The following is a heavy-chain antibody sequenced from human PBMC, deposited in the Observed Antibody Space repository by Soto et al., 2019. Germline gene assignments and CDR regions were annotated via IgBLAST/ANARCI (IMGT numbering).Heavy chain of an antibody. D-gene: IGHD5-18*01. J-gene: IGHJ6*02. V-gene: IGHV4-4*02. CDR3: AREGYSDGGMDV. CDR2: IYHSGSA. CDR1: GGSICSSYW. Sequence: SETLSLTCAAGGGSICSSYWWSWVRQPPGKGLEWIGEIYHSGSANYNPSLKSRVTISVDNSKNQFSLKLSSVTAADTAVYYCAREGYSDGGMDVWGQGTTVS.